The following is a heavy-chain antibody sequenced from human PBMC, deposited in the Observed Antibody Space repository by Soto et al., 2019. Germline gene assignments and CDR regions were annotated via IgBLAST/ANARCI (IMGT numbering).Heavy chain of an antibody. V-gene: IGHV1-69*06. CDR2: TIPVFNTA. CDR3: SRGVYGSGNYYTGPSAFAI. Sequence: QVQLEQSGAEVKKPGSSVKVSCKASGGTLSDHGVAWLRQAPGQGLEWMGGTIPVFNTAKYAQKFQGRVTVTSDKFTNIAEVELSSLRSEDTACYFCSRGVYGSGNYYTGPSAFAIWGQGTMVIVSS. D-gene: IGHD3-10*01. CDR1: GGTLSDHG. J-gene: IGHJ3*02.